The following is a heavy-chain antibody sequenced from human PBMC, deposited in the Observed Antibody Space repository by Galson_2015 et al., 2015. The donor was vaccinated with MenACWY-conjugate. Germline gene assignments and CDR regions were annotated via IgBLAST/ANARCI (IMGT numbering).Heavy chain of an antibody. J-gene: IGHJ4*02. CDR3: AGGGRGPAASFHY. Sequence: QSGAEVKKPGESLKMSCQGSGYDFSDFWIGWVRQMPGKGLEWMGIIYPGDFDTRYSPSFQGQVTVSADKATSAAYLQWNNLKASDTAMYYCAGGGRGPAASFHYWGQGTLVTVSS. CDR2: IYPGDFDT. D-gene: IGHD2-2*01. CDR1: GYDFSDFW. V-gene: IGHV5-51*01.